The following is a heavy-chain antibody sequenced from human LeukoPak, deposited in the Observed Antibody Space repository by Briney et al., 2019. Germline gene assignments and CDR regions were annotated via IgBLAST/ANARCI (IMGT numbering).Heavy chain of an antibody. CDR1: GFIACLNY. J-gene: IGHJ4*02. D-gene: IGHD2-15*01. CDR2: IYSGGST. Sequence: GGSVRLSCTASGFIACLNYISWVRQAPGKGLEWVSLIYSGGSTYYADSVMGRSTISRHKSNNTLYLQMNSLRTHYTAVYYCATGGRSGVDFESWGQGTLVTVSS. V-gene: IGHV3-53*01. CDR3: ATGGRSGVDFES.